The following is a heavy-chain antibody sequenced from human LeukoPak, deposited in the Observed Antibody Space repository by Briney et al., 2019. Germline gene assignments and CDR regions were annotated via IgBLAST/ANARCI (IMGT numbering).Heavy chain of an antibody. CDR1: GLSLRNVW. V-gene: IGHV3-15*07. CDR3: AQGSGFYYDY. D-gene: IGHD3-22*01. J-gene: IGHJ4*02. Sequence: GSLRLSCAVSGLSLRNVWMNWLRQAPGKGLEWVGLIKRETDGGTTDFAAPVKGRFTISRDDSKNTLYLQMNRLTSEDTAVYYCAQGSGFYYDYWGQGTLVTVSS. CDR2: IKRETDGGTT.